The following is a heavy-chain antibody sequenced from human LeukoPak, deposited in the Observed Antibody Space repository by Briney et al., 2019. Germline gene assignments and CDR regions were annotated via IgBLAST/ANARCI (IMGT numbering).Heavy chain of an antibody. V-gene: IGHV3-53*01. CDR1: DFSVNTNF. CDR2: ILTSGTT. CDR3: VRSGYSNGWFRS. Sequence: GGSLRLSCAASDFSVNTNFMNWVRQAPGKGLEWISVILTSGTTYYADSVKGRFTISRDNSKNTLYLQMNSLTADDTAVYYCVRSGYSNGWFRSWGQGTLVTVSS. J-gene: IGHJ4*02. D-gene: IGHD6-19*01.